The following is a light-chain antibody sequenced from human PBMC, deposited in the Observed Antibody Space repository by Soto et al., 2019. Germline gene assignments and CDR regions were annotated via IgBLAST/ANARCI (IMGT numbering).Light chain of an antibody. J-gene: IGLJ1*01. CDR2: EVS. CDR3: TSYTSSSTLDD. V-gene: IGLV2-14*01. CDR1: SSDVGGYNY. Sequence: QSVLTQPASVSGSPGQSITISCTGTSSDVGGYNYVSWYQQHPGKAPKLIIYEVSNRPTGVSNRFSGSKSGHTASLTISGLQSEDEADYFCTSYTSSSTLDDFGTGTKVTVL.